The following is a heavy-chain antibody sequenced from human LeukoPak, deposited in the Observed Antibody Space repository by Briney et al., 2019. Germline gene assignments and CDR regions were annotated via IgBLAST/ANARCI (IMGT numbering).Heavy chain of an antibody. Sequence: ETLSLTCTVSGGSISSYYWSWIRQPPGKGLEWIGYIYYSGSTNYNPSLKSRVTISVDTSKNQFSLKLSSVTAADTAVYYCARRPIRREWLYDYWGQGTLVTVSS. CDR3: ARRPIRREWLYDY. CDR1: GGSISSYY. J-gene: IGHJ4*02. V-gene: IGHV4-59*01. CDR2: IYYSGST. D-gene: IGHD3-3*01.